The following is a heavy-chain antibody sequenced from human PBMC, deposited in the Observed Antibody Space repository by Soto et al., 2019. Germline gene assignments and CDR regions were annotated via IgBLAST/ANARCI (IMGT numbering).Heavy chain of an antibody. Sequence: SLRLSCAASGFTFSSYGMHWVRQAPGKGLEWVAVISYDGSNKYYADSVKGRFTISRDNSKNTLYLQMNSLRAEDTAVYYCAKDRLYYYDSSGIECDYWGQGTLVTVSS. D-gene: IGHD3-22*01. CDR1: GFTFSSYG. V-gene: IGHV3-30*18. CDR2: ISYDGSNK. J-gene: IGHJ4*02. CDR3: AKDRLYYYDSSGIECDY.